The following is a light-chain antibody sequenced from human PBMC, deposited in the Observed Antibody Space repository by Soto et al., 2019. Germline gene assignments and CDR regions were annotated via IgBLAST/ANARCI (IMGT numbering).Light chain of an antibody. Sequence: DIQMTQSPSTLSASVGDRVTITCRASQSISNWLAWYQQKPGKAPKLLIYKASSLESGVPSRFSGSGSGTEFTLTISXLQPDDFGTYYCQEYNNNWTFGQGTKVDIK. CDR1: QSISNW. CDR3: QEYNNNWT. J-gene: IGKJ1*01. CDR2: KAS. V-gene: IGKV1-5*03.